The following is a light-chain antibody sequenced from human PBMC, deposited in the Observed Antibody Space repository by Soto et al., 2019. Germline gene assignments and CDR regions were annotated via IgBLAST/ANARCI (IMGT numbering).Light chain of an antibody. V-gene: IGLV3-9*01. Sequence: SSELTQPLSVSVALGQTARITCGGNNIGSKYVHWYQQKPGQAPVMGIYRGTNRPSGIPERFSGSNSGNTATLTISRVRAGDEADYYCQVWVSSTGVLGTGTSSPS. CDR2: RGT. CDR1: NIGSKY. CDR3: QVWVSSTGV. J-gene: IGLJ1*01.